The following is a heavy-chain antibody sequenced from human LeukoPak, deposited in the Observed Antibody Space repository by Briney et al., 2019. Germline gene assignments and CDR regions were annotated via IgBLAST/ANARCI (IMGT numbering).Heavy chain of an antibody. J-gene: IGHJ5*02. Sequence: PGGSLRLSCAASGFTFSSCGLRWVGRAPARGLEGVSAISGSGGSTYYADSVKGRITISRDNSKNTLYLQMNSLRVEDTAVYYCAKELGYDRGWFDPWGQGTLVTVSS. CDR1: GFTFSSCG. V-gene: IGHV3-23*01. D-gene: IGHD5-12*01. CDR2: ISGSGGST. CDR3: AKELGYDRGWFDP.